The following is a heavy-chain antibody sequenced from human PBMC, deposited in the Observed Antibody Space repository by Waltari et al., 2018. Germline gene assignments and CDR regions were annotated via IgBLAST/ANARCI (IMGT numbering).Heavy chain of an antibody. CDR1: GGSIRSYY. CDR2: IYYSGST. D-gene: IGHD6-13*01. V-gene: IGHV4-59*01. J-gene: IGHJ3*02. CDR3: ARDRHSSSWYSSHDAFDI. Sequence: QVQLQESGPGLVKPSETLSLTCTVSGGSIRSYYWSWIRQPPGKGLEWIGYIYYSGSTNYNPSLKSRVTISVDTSKNQFSLKLSSVTAADTAVYYCARDRHSSSWYSSHDAFDIWGQGTMVTVSS.